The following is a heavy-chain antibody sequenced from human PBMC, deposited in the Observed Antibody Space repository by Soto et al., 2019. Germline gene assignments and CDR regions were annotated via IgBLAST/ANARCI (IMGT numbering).Heavy chain of an antibody. CDR1: GYTFTSYG. V-gene: IGHV1-18*04. CDR2: ISAYNGNT. Sequence: QVQLVQSGAEVKKPGASVKVSCKASGYTFTSYGISWVRHAPGQGLEWMGWISAYNGNTTYAQKLQGRVTMTTDTSTSTADMELRSLRSDDTAVYYCARAVAVAGLDYCGQGTLVTVSS. CDR3: ARAVAVAGLDY. J-gene: IGHJ4*02. D-gene: IGHD6-19*01.